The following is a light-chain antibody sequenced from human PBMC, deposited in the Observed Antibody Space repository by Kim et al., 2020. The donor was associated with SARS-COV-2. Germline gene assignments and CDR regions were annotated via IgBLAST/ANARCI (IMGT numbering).Light chain of an antibody. CDR2: DVS. CDR3: SSDTRSNTLI. CDR1: SSDVGSYNY. J-gene: IGLJ2*01. Sequence: QSALAQPASVSGSPGQSITISCAGTSSDVGSYNYVSWYQQNPGEAPKLIIYDVSKRPSGVSNRFSGSKSGNTASLTISGLQAEDEADYYCSSDTRSNTLIFGGGTKLTVL. V-gene: IGLV2-14*01.